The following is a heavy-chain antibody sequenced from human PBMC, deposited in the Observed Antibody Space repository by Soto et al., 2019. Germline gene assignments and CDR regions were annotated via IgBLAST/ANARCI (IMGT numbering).Heavy chain of an antibody. J-gene: IGHJ5*02. Sequence: EVQLLESGGGLVQPGGSLRLSCAASGFSFSNYAMSWVCQAPGKGLEWVSAIFNSDSSTYYADSVKGRFTISRDNSKNTLYLQMNSLRAEDTAVYYCAKAVGPQSPRPHPWGQGTLVTVSS. CDR3: AKAVGPQSPRPHP. V-gene: IGHV3-23*05. CDR2: IFNSDSST. CDR1: GFSFSNYA.